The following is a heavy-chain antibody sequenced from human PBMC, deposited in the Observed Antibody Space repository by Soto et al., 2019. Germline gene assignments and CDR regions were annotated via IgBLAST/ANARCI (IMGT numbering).Heavy chain of an antibody. Sequence: ASVKVSCKASGGTFSSYTISWVRQAPGQGLEWMGRIIPILGIANYAQKFQGRVTITADKSTSTAYMELSSLRSEDTAVYYCARGGQAAAGSNDKWFDPWGQGTLVTVSS. CDR3: ARGGQAAAGSNDKWFDP. D-gene: IGHD6-13*01. CDR1: GGTFSSYT. V-gene: IGHV1-69*02. J-gene: IGHJ5*02. CDR2: IIPILGIA.